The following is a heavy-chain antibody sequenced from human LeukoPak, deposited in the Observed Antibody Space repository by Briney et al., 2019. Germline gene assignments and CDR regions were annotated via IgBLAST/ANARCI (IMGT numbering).Heavy chain of an antibody. CDR1: RDFIPSGSVLYF. V-gene: IGHV4-39*01. CDR2: VFYSGST. D-gene: IGHD4-17*01. Sequence: LSLRCTVSRDFIPSGSVLYFCGWIPQSPGKGLWWIGSVFYSGSTSYNPSLKSRVTISVDTSKNQFSLKLSSVTAADTAVYYCARNSTTVNHVYKFFDYWGRGTLVTVSS. CDR3: ARNSTTVNHVYKFFDY. J-gene: IGHJ4*02.